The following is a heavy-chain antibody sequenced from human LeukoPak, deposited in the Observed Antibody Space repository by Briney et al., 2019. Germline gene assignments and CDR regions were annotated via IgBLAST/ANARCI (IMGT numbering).Heavy chain of an antibody. Sequence: SETLSLTCAVYGGSFSGYYWSWIRQPPGKGLEWIGEINHSGSTNYNPSLKSRVTISVDTSKNQFSLKLSSVTAADTAAYYCARAADWGSRYFDYWGQGTLVTVSS. V-gene: IGHV4-34*01. J-gene: IGHJ4*02. CDR2: INHSGST. D-gene: IGHD7-27*01. CDR3: ARAADWGSRYFDY. CDR1: GGSFSGYY.